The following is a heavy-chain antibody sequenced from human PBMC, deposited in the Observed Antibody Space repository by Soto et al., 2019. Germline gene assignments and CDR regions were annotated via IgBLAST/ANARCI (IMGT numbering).Heavy chain of an antibody. J-gene: IGHJ4*02. D-gene: IGHD5-18*01. CDR1: GYTLTSYA. CDR3: ARDASVDTAIGYYFDY. Sequence: ASVKVSCKASGYTLTSYAMHWVRQAPGQRLEWMGWINAGNGNTKYSQKFQGRVTITRDTSASTAYMELSSLRSEDTAVYYCARDASVDTAIGYYFDYWGQGTLVTVSS. CDR2: INAGNGNT. V-gene: IGHV1-3*01.